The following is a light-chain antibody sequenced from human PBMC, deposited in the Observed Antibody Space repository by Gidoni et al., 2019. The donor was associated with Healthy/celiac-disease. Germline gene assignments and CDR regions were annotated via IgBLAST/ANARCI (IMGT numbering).Light chain of an antibody. V-gene: IGKV1-39*01. CDR1: PSISSY. J-gene: IGKJ1*01. CDR3: QQSYSTPPT. Sequence: DIQMTQSPSSLSASVGDRVPITCRASPSISSYLNWYQQKPGKAPKLLIYAASSLQSGVPSRFSGSGSGTDFTLTIRSLQPEDFATYYCQQSYSTPPTFXQXTKVXIK. CDR2: AAS.